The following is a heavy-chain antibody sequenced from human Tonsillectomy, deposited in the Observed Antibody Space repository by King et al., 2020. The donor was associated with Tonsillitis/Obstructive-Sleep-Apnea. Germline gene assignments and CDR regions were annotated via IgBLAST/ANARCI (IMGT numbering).Heavy chain of an antibody. CDR1: GFNFKDYG. CDR2: IWYDSRNK. D-gene: IGHD3-3*02. J-gene: IGHJ4*02. CDR3: AKSEGHFAEPIDF. V-gene: IGHV3-33*06. Sequence: VQLVESGGGVVQPGRSLRLSCAASGFNFKDYGMHWGRQAPGKGLEWVAVIWYDSRNKEYAASVKGRSTLSRDNSKNTVNLQIDNLRAEDTAVYYCAKSEGHFAEPIDFWGQGTLVTVSS.